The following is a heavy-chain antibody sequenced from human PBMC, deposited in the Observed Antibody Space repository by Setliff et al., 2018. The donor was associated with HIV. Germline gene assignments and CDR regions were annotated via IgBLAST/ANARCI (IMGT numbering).Heavy chain of an antibody. CDR2: FDPEKGET. J-gene: IGHJ4*02. Sequence: ASVKVSCKVSGYTLRELSIHWVQQPPGQGLEWMGGFDPEKGETIYAQKFQDRVTMTEDTSTDTTHMEVRGLRSEDTAIYYCATFYKLTGTTSFDFWGQGTLVTVSS. CDR3: ATFYKLTGTTSFDF. D-gene: IGHD1-7*01. CDR1: GYTLRELS. V-gene: IGHV1-24*01.